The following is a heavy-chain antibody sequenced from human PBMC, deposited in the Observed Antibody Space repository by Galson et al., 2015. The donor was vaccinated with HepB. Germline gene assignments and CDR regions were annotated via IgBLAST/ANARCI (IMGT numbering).Heavy chain of an antibody. CDR3: ARDRGLGYYDSSGSDAFDI. CDR1: GGTFSSYA. CDR2: IIPIFGTA. D-gene: IGHD3-22*01. J-gene: IGHJ3*02. V-gene: IGHV1-69*13. Sequence: SVKVSCKASGGTFSSYAISWVRQAPGQGLEWMGGIIPIFGTANYAQKFQGRVTITADESTSTAYMELSSLRSEDTAVYYCARDRGLGYYDSSGSDAFDIWGQGTMVTVSS.